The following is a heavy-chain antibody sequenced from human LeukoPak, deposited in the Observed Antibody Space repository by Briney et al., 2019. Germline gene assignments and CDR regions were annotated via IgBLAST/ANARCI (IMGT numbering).Heavy chain of an antibody. CDR2: IIPIFGTA. CDR1: GGTFSSYA. CDR3: ARVTQRDSNLYGMDV. Sequence: SAKVSCKASGGTFSSYAISWVRQAPGQGLEWMGGIIPIFGTANYAQKFQGRVTITADESTSTAYMELSSLESEDTAVYYCARVTQRDSNLYGMDVWGQGTTVTVSS. D-gene: IGHD4-11*01. V-gene: IGHV1-69*13. J-gene: IGHJ6*02.